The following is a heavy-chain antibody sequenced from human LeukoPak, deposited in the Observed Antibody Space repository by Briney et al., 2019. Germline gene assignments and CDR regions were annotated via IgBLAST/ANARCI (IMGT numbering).Heavy chain of an antibody. V-gene: IGHV3-48*03. J-gene: IGHJ4*02. CDR2: ISNSGDSI. D-gene: IGHD3-16*02. CDR3: ARSEARFMLS. CDR1: GXTFRSYE. Sequence: GGSLRLSCAASGXTFRSYEVNWVRQAPGKGQEWVSFISNSGDSIYYADSVKGRFTISRDNAKNSLFLQMNSLRAEDTAVYYCARSEARFMLSWGQGTLVTVSS.